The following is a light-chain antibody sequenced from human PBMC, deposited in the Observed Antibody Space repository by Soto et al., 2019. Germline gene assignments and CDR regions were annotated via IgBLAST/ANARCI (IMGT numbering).Light chain of an antibody. CDR2: LAGGTY. CDR1: SGHSGHI. Sequence: QLVLTQSSSASASLGSSVKLTGTLSSGHSGHIIAWHQQQPGKAPRYLMKLAGGTYNKGSGVPDRFSGSSSGADRYLTISNLQSEDEADYYCETWDSYTHVFGTGTKLTVL. V-gene: IGLV4-60*03. CDR3: ETWDSYTHV. J-gene: IGLJ1*01.